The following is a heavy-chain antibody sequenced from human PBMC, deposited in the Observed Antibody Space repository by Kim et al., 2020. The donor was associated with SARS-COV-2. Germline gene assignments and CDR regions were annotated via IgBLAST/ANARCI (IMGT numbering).Heavy chain of an antibody. Sequence: GGSLRLSCAASGFTFSSYGMHWVRQAPGKGLEWVAVISYDGSNKYYADSVKGRFTISRDNSKNTLYLQMNSLRAEDTAVYYCAKGPSSSQWDYYYYYGMDVWGQGTTVTVSS. J-gene: IGHJ6*02. D-gene: IGHD6-13*01. V-gene: IGHV3-30*18. CDR3: AKGPSSSQWDYYYYYGMDV. CDR1: GFTFSSYG. CDR2: ISYDGSNK.